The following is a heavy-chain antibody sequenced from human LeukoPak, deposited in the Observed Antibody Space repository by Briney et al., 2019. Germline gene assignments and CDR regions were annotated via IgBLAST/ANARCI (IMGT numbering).Heavy chain of an antibody. V-gene: IGHV1-2*02. J-gene: IGHJ6*03. Sequence: GASVKVSCKASGYTFTGYYMHWVRQAPGQGLEWMGWINPNSGGTNYAQKFQGRVTMTRDTSISTAYMEVSRLRPDDTAVYYCARGPLGSSSPGYYYYMDVWGKGTTVTVSS. CDR1: GYTFTGYY. CDR2: INPNSGGT. CDR3: ARGPLGSSSPGYYYYMDV. D-gene: IGHD6-6*01.